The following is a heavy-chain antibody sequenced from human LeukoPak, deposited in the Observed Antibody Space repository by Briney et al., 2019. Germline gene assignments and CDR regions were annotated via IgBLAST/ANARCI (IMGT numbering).Heavy chain of an antibody. J-gene: IGHJ5*02. D-gene: IGHD2-21*02. Sequence: GGSRRLSCAASGFTFSDYYMSWIRQAPGKGLEWVASISSISTYIWYADSVKGRFTTSRDNTKKSLYLEMNSLRAEDTAVYYCARVGVTEYNYFDPWGQGTLVTVSS. CDR1: GFTFSDYY. V-gene: IGHV3-11*06. CDR2: ISSISTYI. CDR3: ARVGVTEYNYFDP.